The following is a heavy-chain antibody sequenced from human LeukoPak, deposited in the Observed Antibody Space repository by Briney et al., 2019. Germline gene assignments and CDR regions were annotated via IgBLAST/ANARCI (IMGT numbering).Heavy chain of an antibody. Sequence: SETLSLTCTVSGVSLSSSNSYWGWIRQPPGKGLEWIGSIYYTGNTYYNASLKSRVTISIDTSKNQISLRLISVTATDTAMYYCARQTGSGLFTLPGGQGTLVTVSS. V-gene: IGHV4-39*01. CDR3: ARQTGSGLFTLP. CDR1: GVSLSSSNSY. D-gene: IGHD3/OR15-3a*01. J-gene: IGHJ4*02. CDR2: IYYTGNT.